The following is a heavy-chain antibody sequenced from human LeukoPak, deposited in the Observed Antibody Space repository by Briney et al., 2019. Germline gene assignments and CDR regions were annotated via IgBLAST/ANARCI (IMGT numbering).Heavy chain of an antibody. CDR2: INHSGST. D-gene: IGHD3-10*01. CDR3: ASSPVLLWFGELHPVFDY. CDR1: GRSFSGYY. Sequence: PSETLSLTCAVYGRSFSGYYWSWIRQPPGKGLEWIGEINHSGSTNYNPSLKSRVTISVDTSKNQFSLKLSSVTAADTAVYYCASSPVLLWFGELHPVFDYWGQGTLVTVSS. V-gene: IGHV4-34*01. J-gene: IGHJ4*02.